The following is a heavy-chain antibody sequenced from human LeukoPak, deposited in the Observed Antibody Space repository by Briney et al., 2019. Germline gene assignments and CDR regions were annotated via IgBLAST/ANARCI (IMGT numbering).Heavy chain of an antibody. CDR1: GGSISSGGYY. D-gene: IGHD3-3*01. CDR2: IYYSGST. CDR3: ARYTYDGWFDP. Sequence: SETLSLTCTVSGGSISSGGYYWSWIRQHPGKGLEWIGYIYYSGSTYYNPSLKSRVTISVDTSKNQFSLKLSSVTAADTAVYYCARYTYDGWFDPWGQGTLVTVSS. V-gene: IGHV4-31*03. J-gene: IGHJ5*02.